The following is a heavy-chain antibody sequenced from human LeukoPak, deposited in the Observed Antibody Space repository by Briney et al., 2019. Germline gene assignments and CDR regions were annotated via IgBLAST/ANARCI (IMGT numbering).Heavy chain of an antibody. CDR2: IYYSGST. V-gene: IGHV4-39*01. CDR1: PSSISSSSYY. D-gene: IGHD3-10*01. CDR3: ARSRGGLNYGLKFFDS. J-gene: IGHJ4*02. Sequence: PSETLSLTCTVSPSSISSSSYYWGWIRQPPGKGLEWIGSIYYSGSTYDNPSLRSRVTMSVDTSKNQFSLKMTSMTAADTAVYFCARSRGGLNYGLKFFDSWGQGTLVTVSS.